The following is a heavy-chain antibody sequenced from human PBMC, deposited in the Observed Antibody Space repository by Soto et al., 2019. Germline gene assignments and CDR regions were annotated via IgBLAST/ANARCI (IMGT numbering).Heavy chain of an antibody. CDR3: AANVDIVATIFDS. V-gene: IGHV4-59*01. CDR1: GGAITDYY. CDR2: IYNTGST. Sequence: PSETLSLTCTVSGGAITDYYWSWIRQPPGKGLEWIGDIYNTGSTNYNPSLKSRVTISLDTSKNQFSLKLSSVTAADTAVYYCAANVDIVATIFDSWGQGTLVTVSS. J-gene: IGHJ4*02. D-gene: IGHD5-12*01.